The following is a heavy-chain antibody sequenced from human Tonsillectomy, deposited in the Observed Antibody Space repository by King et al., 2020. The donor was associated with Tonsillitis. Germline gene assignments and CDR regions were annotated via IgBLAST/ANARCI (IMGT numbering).Heavy chain of an antibody. V-gene: IGHV3-11*06. D-gene: IGHD3-10*01. Sequence: QLVQSGGGLVKPGGSLRLSCAASGFTFSDYYMSWIRQAPGKGLEWVSYISSSGSYTNYADSVKGRFTISRDNAKNLLYLQMNSPRAEDTAVYYCASPGGHEGDAFDIWGQGTMVTVSS. J-gene: IGHJ3*02. CDR3: ASPGGHEGDAFDI. CDR2: ISSSGSYT. CDR1: GFTFSDYY.